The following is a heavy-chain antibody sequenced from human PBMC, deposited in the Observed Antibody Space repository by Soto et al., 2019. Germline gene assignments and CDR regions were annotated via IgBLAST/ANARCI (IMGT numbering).Heavy chain of an antibody. CDR2: MNPNSGNT. Sequence: QVQLVQSGAEVKKPGASMKVSCKASGYTLTSYDINWVRQATGQGLEWMGWMNPNSGNTAYAQKFQGRVTMTRNTSISTAYMELSSLRSEDTAVYYCAREKSSGYYYDYWGQGTLVTVSS. J-gene: IGHJ4*02. D-gene: IGHD3-22*01. V-gene: IGHV1-8*01. CDR3: AREKSSGYYYDY. CDR1: GYTLTSYD.